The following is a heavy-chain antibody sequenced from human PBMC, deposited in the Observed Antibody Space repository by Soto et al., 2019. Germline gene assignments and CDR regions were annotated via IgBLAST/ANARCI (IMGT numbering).Heavy chain of an antibody. D-gene: IGHD6-6*01. CDR2: IDSRGRTL. CDR3: ARQAARNYIDS. J-gene: IGHJ4*02. Sequence: GGSLRLSCVASGFTFIDYSMIFIRHSPGKGLEWLAFIDSRGRTLSYADSVRGRFTISRDNAENSVYLQMDSLRADDTAVYYCARQAARNYIDSWGQGNSVTVSS. CDR1: GFTFIDYS. V-gene: IGHV3-11*01.